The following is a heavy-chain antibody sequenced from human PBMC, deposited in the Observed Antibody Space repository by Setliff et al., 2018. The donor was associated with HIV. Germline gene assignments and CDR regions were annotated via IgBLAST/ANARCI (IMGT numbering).Heavy chain of an antibody. CDR3: ARSVIGYYYYGMDV. CDR1: GFTLSSYW. V-gene: IGHV3-7*01. Sequence: AGGSLRLSCAASGFTLSSYWMSWVRQAPGKGLEWVANIKQDGTATNYVDSVKGRFTISRDNSKSSVDLQMNSLTAEDTAVYYCARSVIGYYYYGMDVWGQGTLVTVSS. CDR2: IKQDGTAT. J-gene: IGHJ6*02. D-gene: IGHD3-10*01.